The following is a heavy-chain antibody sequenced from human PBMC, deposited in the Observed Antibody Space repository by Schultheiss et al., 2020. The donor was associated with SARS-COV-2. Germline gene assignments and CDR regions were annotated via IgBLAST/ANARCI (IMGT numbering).Heavy chain of an antibody. V-gene: IGHV5-51*01. CDR3: ARHGTIFGKYYYYGMDV. CDR1: GYSFTSYW. J-gene: IGHJ6*02. CDR2: IYPGDSDT. D-gene: IGHD3-3*01. Sequence: ESLKISCKGSGYSFTSYWIGWVRQMPGKGLEWMGIIYPGDSDTRYSPSFQGQVTISADKSISTAYLQWSILKASDTAMYYCARHGTIFGKYYYYGMDVWGQGTTVTVSS.